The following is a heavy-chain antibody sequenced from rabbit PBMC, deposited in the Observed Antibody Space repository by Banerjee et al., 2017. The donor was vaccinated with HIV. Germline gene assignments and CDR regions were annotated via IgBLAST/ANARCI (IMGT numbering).Heavy chain of an antibody. V-gene: IGHV1S45*01. CDR2: IYTGSGST. CDR1: GFSFSSSYY. J-gene: IGHJ4*01. D-gene: IGHD5-1*01. Sequence: QEQLVESGGGLVQPEGSLTLTCTASGFSFSSSYYMCWVRQAPGKGLEWIGCIYTGSGSTYYASWAKGRFTISKTSSTTVTLQMTSLTAADTATYFCARDGEGGDGYLNLWGPGTLVTVS. CDR3: ARDGEGGDGYLNL.